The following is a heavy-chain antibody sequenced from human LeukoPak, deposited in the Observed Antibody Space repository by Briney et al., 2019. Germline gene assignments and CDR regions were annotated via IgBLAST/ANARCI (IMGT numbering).Heavy chain of an antibody. V-gene: IGHV1-18*01. Sequence: ASVKVSCKASGYTFTSYGISWVRQAPGQGLEWMGWISAYDGNTNYAQKLQGRVTMTTDTSTSTAYMELRSLRSDDTAVYYCARDPNPRIRYSYGSSDYWGQGTLVTVSS. CDR3: ARDPNPRIRYSYGSSDY. D-gene: IGHD5-18*01. CDR1: GYTFTSYG. CDR2: ISAYDGNT. J-gene: IGHJ4*02.